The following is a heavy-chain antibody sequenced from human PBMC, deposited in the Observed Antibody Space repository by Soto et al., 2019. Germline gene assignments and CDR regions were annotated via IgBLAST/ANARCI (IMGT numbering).Heavy chain of an antibody. CDR1: GFTFSTYD. CDR2: MNPNTGNT. CDR3: ARDLSSRVAGTLCS. J-gene: IGHJ5*02. V-gene: IGHV1-8*01. D-gene: IGHD6-19*01. Sequence: ASVKVSCKASGFTFSTYDINWVRQATGQGLEWMGWMNPNTGNTGYAQKFRGRVTMTRNTSTSTAYLEVRSLGSEDTAVYFCARDLSSRVAGTLCSWGQGTLVTVSS.